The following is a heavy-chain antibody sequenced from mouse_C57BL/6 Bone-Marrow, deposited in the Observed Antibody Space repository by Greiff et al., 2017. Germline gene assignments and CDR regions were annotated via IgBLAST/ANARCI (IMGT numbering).Heavy chain of an antibody. D-gene: IGHD1-1*01. CDR2: IRSKSNNYAT. J-gene: IGHJ4*01. Sequence: EADGGLVQPKGSLKLSCAASGFSFNTYAMNWVRQAPGKGLEWVARIRSKSNNYATYYADSVKDRFTISSNDSESMLYLQMNNLKTEDTAMYYCVRLRMMDYWGQGTSVTVSS. V-gene: IGHV10-1*01. CDR1: GFSFNTYA. CDR3: VRLRMMDY.